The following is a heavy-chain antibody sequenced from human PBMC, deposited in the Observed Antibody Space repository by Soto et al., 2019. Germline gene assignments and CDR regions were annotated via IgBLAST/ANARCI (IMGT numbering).Heavy chain of an antibody. CDR2: ISGSGGST. CDR3: AKDLRGYCSSTSCLDYYYYMDV. J-gene: IGHJ6*03. V-gene: IGHV3-23*01. Sequence: GGSLRLSCAASGFTFSSYAMSWVRQAPGKGLEWVSAISGSGGSTYYADSVKGRFTISRDNSKNTLYLQMNSLRAEDTAVYYCAKDLRGYCSSTSCLDYYYYMDVWGKGTTVTVSS. D-gene: IGHD2-2*01. CDR1: GFTFSSYA.